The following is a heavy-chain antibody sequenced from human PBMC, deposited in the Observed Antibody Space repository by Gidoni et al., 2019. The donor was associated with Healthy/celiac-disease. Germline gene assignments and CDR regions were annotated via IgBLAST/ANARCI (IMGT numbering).Heavy chain of an antibody. Sequence: QLQLVQSGAEVKKPGASVKVSCKASGYTFTSYDIHWVRQATGHGLEWMGWMNPDSCNTGYAQKFQGRFTMTRNTSISTAYMELSSLRSEDTAVYYCARAQLLWFGELSDEGGDNWFDPWGQGTLVTVSS. CDR3: ARAQLLWFGELSDEGGDNWFDP. V-gene: IGHV1-8*01. CDR1: GYTFTSYD. CDR2: MNPDSCNT. D-gene: IGHD3-10*01. J-gene: IGHJ5*02.